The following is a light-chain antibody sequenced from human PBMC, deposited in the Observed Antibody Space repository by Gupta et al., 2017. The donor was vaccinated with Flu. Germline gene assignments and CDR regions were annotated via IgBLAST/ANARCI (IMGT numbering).Light chain of an antibody. Sequence: CRSSHGVSNTSNNKNYLAWYQQKVGQPPNLLIYWASTRESGVPDRFSGSGSGTDFTLTISSLQAEDVAVYYCQQYYSTPLTFGQGTKVEIK. V-gene: IGKV4-1*01. CDR2: WAS. CDR3: QQYYSTPLT. CDR1: HGVSNTSNNKNY. J-gene: IGKJ1*01.